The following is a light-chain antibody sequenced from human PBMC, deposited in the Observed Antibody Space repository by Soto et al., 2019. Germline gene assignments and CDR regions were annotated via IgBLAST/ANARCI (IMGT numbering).Light chain of an antibody. CDR2: EVS. Sequence: QSALTQNASVSGSPGQSITISCTGTSSDIGSFNYVSWYQQHPGKAPKLMIYEVSNRPSGVSNRFSASKSGNTASLTISGLQAEDEADYCCKSWTSSSTLVFGTGTKVTAL. J-gene: IGLJ1*01. V-gene: IGLV2-14*01. CDR3: KSWTSSSTLV. CDR1: SSDIGSFNY.